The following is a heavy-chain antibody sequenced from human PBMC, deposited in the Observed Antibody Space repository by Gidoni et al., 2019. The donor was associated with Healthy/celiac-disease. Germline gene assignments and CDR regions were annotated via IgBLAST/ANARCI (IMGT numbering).Heavy chain of an antibody. V-gene: IGHV1-69*01. CDR3: ASGEYCSSTSCPDYYYYYGMDV. CDR1: GGTFSSYA. J-gene: IGHJ6*02. CDR2: IIPIFGTA. D-gene: IGHD2-2*01. Sequence: QVQLVPSGAEVKKPGSSVKVSCKASGGTFSSYAISWVRQAPGQGLEWMGGIIPIFGTANYAQKFQGRVTITADESTSTAYMELSSLRSEDTAVYYCASGEYCSSTSCPDYYYYYGMDVWGQGTTVTVSS.